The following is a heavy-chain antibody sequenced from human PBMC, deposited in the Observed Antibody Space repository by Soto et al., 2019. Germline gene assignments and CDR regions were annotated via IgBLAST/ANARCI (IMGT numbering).Heavy chain of an antibody. CDR3: VKVGGGNDY. D-gene: IGHD1-26*01. Sequence: QVQLVESGGGVVQPGTSLRLSCAASGFTFSSYGMHWVRQAPGKGLEWVALIWHDGSNEYYADSVKGRFTISRDNSKNTLYLQMNSMRADDMAVYYCVKVGGGNDYWGQGTLVTVSS. CDR1: GFTFSSYG. J-gene: IGHJ4*02. V-gene: IGHV3-33*03. CDR2: IWHDGSNE.